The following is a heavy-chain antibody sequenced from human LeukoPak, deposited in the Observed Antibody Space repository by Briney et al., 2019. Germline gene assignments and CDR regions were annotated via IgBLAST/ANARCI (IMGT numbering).Heavy chain of an antibody. CDR3: ATDIHVRGVITPPFDY. D-gene: IGHD3-10*01. CDR2: ISAYNGNT. V-gene: IGHV1-18*01. CDR1: GYTFTSYG. J-gene: IGHJ4*02. Sequence: ASVKVSCKASGYTFTSYGISWVRQAPGQGLEWMGWISAYNGNTNYAQKLQGRVTMTTDTSTSTAYMELRSLRSEDTAIYYCATDIHVRGVITPPFDYWGQGTLVTVSS.